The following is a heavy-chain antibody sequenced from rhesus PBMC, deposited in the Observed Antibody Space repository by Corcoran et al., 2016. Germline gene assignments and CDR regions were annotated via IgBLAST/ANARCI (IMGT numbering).Heavy chain of an antibody. CDR1: GGSISSSY. Sequence: QLQLQESGPGLVKPSETLSVTCAVSGGSISSSYWSWIRQAPGKGLEWIGYIYGIGSNTNYNPSLKSLGTLSFDTSKNQLSLRLSSVTAADTAVYFCTSEPRGSGWFDYWGQGVLVTVSS. CDR3: TSEPRGSGWFDY. D-gene: IGHD6-31*01. V-gene: IGHV4-169*02. J-gene: IGHJ4*01. CDR2: IYGIGSNT.